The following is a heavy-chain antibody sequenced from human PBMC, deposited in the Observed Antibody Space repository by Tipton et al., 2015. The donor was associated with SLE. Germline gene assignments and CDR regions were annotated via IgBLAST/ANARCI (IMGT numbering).Heavy chain of an antibody. CDR1: GGSISAYY. V-gene: IGHV4-59*12. CDR2: IYYSGST. CDR3: ARSLYGSGSLNYFDY. D-gene: IGHD3-10*01. J-gene: IGHJ4*02. Sequence: LRLSCTVSGGSISAYYWSWIRQPPGKGLEWIGYIYYSGSTNYNPSLKSRVTMSVDTSKNQFSLKLSSVTAADTAVYYCARSLYGSGSLNYFDYWGQGTLVTVSS.